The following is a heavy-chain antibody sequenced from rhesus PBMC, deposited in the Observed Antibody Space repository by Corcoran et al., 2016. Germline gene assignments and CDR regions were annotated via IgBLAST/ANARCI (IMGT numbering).Heavy chain of an antibody. CDR2: IEGKSASN. D-gene: IGHD2-33*01. CDR1: GGSISGYY. Sequence: QVKLQQWGEGLVKPSETLSLTCAVYGGSISGYYWSWIRQPPGKGLEWIGKIEGKSASNNNNPALKNRFTISKDTSKNQCSLKLSAVTAVDTAVDYCAREDRRTRYYFDYWGQGVLVTVSS. J-gene: IGHJ4*01. V-gene: IGHV4-73*01. CDR3: AREDRRTRYYFDY.